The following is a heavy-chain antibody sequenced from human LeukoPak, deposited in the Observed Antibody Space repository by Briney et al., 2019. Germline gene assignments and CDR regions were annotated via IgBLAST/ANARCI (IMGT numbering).Heavy chain of an antibody. CDR3: ARWPVGYCSRTECYEVDP. D-gene: IGHD2-2*01. Sequence: GGSLRLSCAASGFTFSSYEMNWVRQAPGKGLEWVSYISSSGSTIYYADSVKGRFTISRDNAKNSLYLQMNSLRAEDTAVYYCARWPVGYCSRTECYEVDPWGQGILVTVSS. J-gene: IGHJ5*02. V-gene: IGHV3-48*03. CDR1: GFTFSSYE. CDR2: ISSSGSTI.